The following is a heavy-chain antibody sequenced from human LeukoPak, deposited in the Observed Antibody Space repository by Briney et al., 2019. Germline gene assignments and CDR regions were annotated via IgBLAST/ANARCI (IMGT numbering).Heavy chain of an antibody. D-gene: IGHD6-19*01. CDR1: GGSISSGSYY. V-gene: IGHV4-61*02. J-gene: IGHJ6*03. CDR3: ARDPIPVAGKDYYYYMDV. CDR2: IYTSGST. Sequence: KASETLSLTCSVSGGSISSGSYYWSWIRQPAGKGLEWIGRIYTSGSTNYNPSLKSRVTISVDTSKNQFSLKLSSVTAADTAVYYCARDPIPVAGKDYYYYMDVWGKGTTVTISS.